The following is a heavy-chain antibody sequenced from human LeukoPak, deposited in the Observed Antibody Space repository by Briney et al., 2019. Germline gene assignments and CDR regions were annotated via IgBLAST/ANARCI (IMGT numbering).Heavy chain of an antibody. CDR1: GYTFTGYY. V-gene: IGHV1-2*02. D-gene: IGHD3-22*01. J-gene: IGHJ6*02. Sequence: ASVKVSCKASGYTFTGYYMHWVRQAPGQGLEWMGWINPNSGGTNYAQKFQGRVTMTRDTSISTAYMELSRLRSDDTAVYYCARGNYYDSSGYQYGMDVWGQGTTVTVSS. CDR3: ARGNYYDSSGYQYGMDV. CDR2: INPNSGGT.